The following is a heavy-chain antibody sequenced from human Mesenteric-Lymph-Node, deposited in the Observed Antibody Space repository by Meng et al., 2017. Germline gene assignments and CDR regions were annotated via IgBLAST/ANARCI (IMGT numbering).Heavy chain of an antibody. CDR3: ARHPARPRRGYSYTNPFYY. Sequence: GGSLRLSCKGSGYSFTTYWIGWVRQMPGKGLEWMGIINPGDFDNRYSPSFQGQVTISADTSINTAYLQWSSLKASDTAIYYCARHPARPRRGYSYTNPFYYWGQGTLVTVSS. J-gene: IGHJ4*02. V-gene: IGHV5-51*01. CDR2: INPGDFDN. D-gene: IGHD5-18*01. CDR1: GYSFTTYW.